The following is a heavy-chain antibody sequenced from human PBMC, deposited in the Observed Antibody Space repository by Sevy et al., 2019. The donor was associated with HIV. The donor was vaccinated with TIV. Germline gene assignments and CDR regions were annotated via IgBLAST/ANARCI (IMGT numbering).Heavy chain of an antibody. Sequence: GGSLRLSCAASGFTFSSYGMHWVRRAPVKGLEWVAVIWYDGSNKDYADSVKGRFTISRDNSKNTLYLQMNSLRAEDTAVYYCATDGDSGSYPRYFDYWGQGTLVTVSS. D-gene: IGHD1-26*01. J-gene: IGHJ4*02. CDR1: GFTFSSYG. V-gene: IGHV3-33*01. CDR2: IWYDGSNK. CDR3: ATDGDSGSYPRYFDY.